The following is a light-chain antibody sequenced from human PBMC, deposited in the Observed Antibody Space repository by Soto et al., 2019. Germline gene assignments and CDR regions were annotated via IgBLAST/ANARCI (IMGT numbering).Light chain of an antibody. J-gene: IGLJ2*01. CDR3: FLSLTDTSV. CDR2: DTS. Sequence: QTVVTQEPSLTVSPGGTVTLTCASSLGSVTTGHYPYWFQQKPGQAPRTLIYDTSNKHSWTPARFSGSLLGGRAALTITDAQPQDEADYYCFLSLTDTSVFGGGTQLTVL. CDR1: LGSVTTGHY. V-gene: IGLV7-46*01.